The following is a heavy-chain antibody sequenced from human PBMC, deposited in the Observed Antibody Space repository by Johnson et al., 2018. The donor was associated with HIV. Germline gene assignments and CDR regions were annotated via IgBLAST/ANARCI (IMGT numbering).Heavy chain of an antibody. Sequence: PGGSLRLSCAASGFTVSSNYMSWVRQAPGKGLEWVSVIYSGGSTYYADSVKGRFTISRDNSKNTLYVQMNSLRAEDTAVYYCARGIQPDAFDIWGQGTMVTVSS. CDR3: ARGIQPDAFDI. V-gene: IGHV3-53*01. J-gene: IGHJ3*02. CDR2: IYSGGST. D-gene: IGHD2-2*01. CDR1: GFTVSSNY.